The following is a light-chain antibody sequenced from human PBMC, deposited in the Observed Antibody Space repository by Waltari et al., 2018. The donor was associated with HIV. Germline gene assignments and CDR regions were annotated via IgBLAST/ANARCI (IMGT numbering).Light chain of an antibody. V-gene: IGKV3-11*01. CDR2: SSS. CDR1: QSVSTF. CDR3: QRRGNGPIT. Sequence: DILLTQPPVPLPLSPGERATVSCRASQSVSTFLAWYQQNPGQAPRLLMNSSSVRSKGISSRFSASESGTDFTLTITSLDPEDFAVYYCQRRGNGPITFGQGRRLEV. J-gene: IGKJ5*01.